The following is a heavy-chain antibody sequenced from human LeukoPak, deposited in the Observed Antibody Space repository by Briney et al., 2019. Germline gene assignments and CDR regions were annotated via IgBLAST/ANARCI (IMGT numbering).Heavy chain of an antibody. D-gene: IGHD7-27*01. CDR1: GGTISSYA. V-gene: IGHV1-69*05. CDR2: IIPIFGTA. J-gene: IGHJ4*02. CDR3: ARERTGDYDLHFDY. Sequence: SVKVSCKASGGTISSYAISWVRQAPGQGLEWMGGIIPIFGTANYAQKFQGRVTITTDESTSTAYMELSSLRSEDTAVYYCARERTGDYDLHFDYWGQGTLVTVSS.